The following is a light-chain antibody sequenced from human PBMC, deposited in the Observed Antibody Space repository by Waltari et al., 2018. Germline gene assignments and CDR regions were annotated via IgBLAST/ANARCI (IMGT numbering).Light chain of an antibody. CDR3: QTWDTNTGV. V-gene: IGLV3-1*01. CDR2: QDI. J-gene: IGLJ2*01. Sequence: SYDLLQPPSVSVSPGQTATITRSGDDLGNKYVYWYQQKSVQSPILVIYQDINRHSGFAGRFAGSNDENEASLTIRGTQALDEGGWCCQTWDTNTGVFGGGTKLTVL. CDR1: DLGNKY.